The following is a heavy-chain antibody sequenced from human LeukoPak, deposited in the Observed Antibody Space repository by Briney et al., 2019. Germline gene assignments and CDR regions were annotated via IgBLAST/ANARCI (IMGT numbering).Heavy chain of an antibody. J-gene: IGHJ5*02. CDR2: ISSSSSYI. CDR1: GFTFSSYA. CDR3: AREVDCSSTSCYALWFDP. V-gene: IGHV3-21*01. Sequence: GGSLRLSCAASGFTFSSYAMSWVRQAPGKGLGWVSSISSSSSYIYYADSVKGRFTISRDNAKNSLYLQMNSLRAEDTAVYYCAREVDCSSTSCYALWFDPWGQGTLVTVSS. D-gene: IGHD2-2*01.